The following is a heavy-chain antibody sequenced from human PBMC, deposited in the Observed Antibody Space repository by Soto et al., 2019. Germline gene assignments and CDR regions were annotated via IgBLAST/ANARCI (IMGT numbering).Heavy chain of an antibody. J-gene: IGHJ6*02. Sequence: PGWSLRLSCAASGFTFSSYSMNWVRQAPGKGLEWVSSISSSSSYIYYADSVKGRFTISRDNAKNSLYLQMNSLRAEDTAVYYCARGSLVVVPAARGYYYGMDVWGQGTTVTVSS. D-gene: IGHD2-2*01. CDR1: GFTFSSYS. CDR3: ARGSLVVVPAARGYYYGMDV. V-gene: IGHV3-21*01. CDR2: ISSSSSYI.